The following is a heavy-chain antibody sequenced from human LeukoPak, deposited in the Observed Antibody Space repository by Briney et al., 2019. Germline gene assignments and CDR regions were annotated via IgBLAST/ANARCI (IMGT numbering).Heavy chain of an antibody. Sequence: ASVKVSCKASGYTFTGYYMHWVRQAPGQGLEWMGWINPNSGGKNYAQKFQGRVTMTRDTSISTAYMELSRLRSDDTAVYYCARTYYYDSSGHLPSWGQGTTVTVSS. CDR2: INPNSGGK. CDR3: ARTYYYDSSGHLPS. V-gene: IGHV1-2*02. J-gene: IGHJ6*02. D-gene: IGHD3-22*01. CDR1: GYTFTGYY.